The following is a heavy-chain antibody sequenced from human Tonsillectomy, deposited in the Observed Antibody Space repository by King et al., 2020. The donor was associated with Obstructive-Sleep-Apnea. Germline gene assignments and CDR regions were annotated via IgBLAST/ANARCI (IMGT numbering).Heavy chain of an antibody. CDR1: GYTFTSYY. CDR3: ARGSYGDAFDN. Sequence: VQLVESGAEVKKPGASVKVSCKASGYTFTSYYMHWVRQAPGQGLEWMGIINPSGGSTSYAQKFQGRVTMTRETSTRAVYMELSSLRSEDTAVYYCARGSYGDAFDNWGQGTMVTVSS. CDR2: INPSGGST. D-gene: IGHD4-17*01. V-gene: IGHV1-46*01. J-gene: IGHJ3*02.